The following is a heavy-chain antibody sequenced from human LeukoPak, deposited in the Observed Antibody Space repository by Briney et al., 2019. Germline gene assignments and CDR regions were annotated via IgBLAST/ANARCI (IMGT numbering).Heavy chain of an antibody. Sequence: RXXPGXXLEWMGWINPNSGGTNYAQKFQGRVTMTRDTSISTAYMELGRLRSDDTAVYYCARGGGYSYGTFWGQGTLVTVSS. V-gene: IGHV1-2*02. CDR3: ARGGGYSYGTF. J-gene: IGHJ4*02. CDR2: INPNSGGT. D-gene: IGHD5-18*01.